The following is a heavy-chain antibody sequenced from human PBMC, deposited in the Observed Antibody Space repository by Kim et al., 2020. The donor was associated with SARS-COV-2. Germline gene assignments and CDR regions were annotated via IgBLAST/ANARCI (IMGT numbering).Heavy chain of an antibody. CDR1: GFTFDDYA. D-gene: IGHD3-10*01. Sequence: GGSLRLSCAASGFTFDDYAMHWVRQAPGKGLEWVSLISGDGGSTYYADSVKGRFTISRDNSKNSLYLQMNSLRTEDTALYYCAKDYGPDYYGSGSYLGLDYWGQGTLVTVSS. CDR3: AKDYGPDYYGSGSYLGLDY. CDR2: ISGDGGST. V-gene: IGHV3-43*02. J-gene: IGHJ4*02.